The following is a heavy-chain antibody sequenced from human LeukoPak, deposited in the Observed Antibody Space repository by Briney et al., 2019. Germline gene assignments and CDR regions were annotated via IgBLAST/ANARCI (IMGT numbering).Heavy chain of an antibody. Sequence: GGSLRLSCAASGFTFSSYNLIWVRQAPGKGLEWVSSISISSSYIYYADSVKGRFTISRDNSKNTLFLQMNSLRAEDTAVYYCAKQELGIFQGSDYWGQGTLVTVSS. CDR1: GFTFSSYN. CDR2: ISISSSYI. J-gene: IGHJ4*02. V-gene: IGHV3-21*04. CDR3: AKQELGIFQGSDY. D-gene: IGHD7-27*01.